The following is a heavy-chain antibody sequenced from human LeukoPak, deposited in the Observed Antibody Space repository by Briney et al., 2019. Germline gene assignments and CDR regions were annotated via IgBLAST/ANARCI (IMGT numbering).Heavy chain of an antibody. CDR2: ISWNSGSI. D-gene: IGHD3-22*01. J-gene: IGHJ4*02. CDR1: GFTFDDYA. CDR3: AKDYYYDSSGNPSGFDY. Sequence: PGGSLRLSCAASGFTFDDYAMHWVRQAPGKGLEWVSGISWNSGSIGYADSVKGRFTISRDNAKNSLYLQMNSLRAEDTALYYCAKDYYYDSSGNPSGFDYWGQGTLVTVSS. V-gene: IGHV3-9*01.